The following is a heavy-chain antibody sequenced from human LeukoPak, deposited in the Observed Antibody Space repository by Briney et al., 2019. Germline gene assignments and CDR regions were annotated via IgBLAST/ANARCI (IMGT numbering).Heavy chain of an antibody. CDR3: ARARYCSSTSCWTFDY. CDR1: GGSFSGYY. V-gene: IGHV4-34*01. J-gene: IGHJ4*02. CDR2: INHSGST. D-gene: IGHD2-2*01. Sequence: PSETLSLTCAVYGGSFSGYYWSWIHQPPGKGLEWIGEINHSGSTNYNPSLKSRVTISVDTSKNQFSLKLSSVTAADTAVYYCARARYCSSTSCWTFDYWGQGTLVTVSS.